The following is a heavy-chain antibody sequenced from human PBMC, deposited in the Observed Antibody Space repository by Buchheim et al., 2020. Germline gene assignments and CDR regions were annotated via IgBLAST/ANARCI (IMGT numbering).Heavy chain of an antibody. Sequence: EVHLVESGGDLVQPGESLRLSCAASGFTVNNKYMTWVRQAPGKGLECVSIIHGGGATYYAESVKGRFTISRDNSRNILYLHMNSRRVEDTAVYYCASRPDGDYPSFDFWGLGTL. V-gene: IGHV3-66*01. CDR1: GFTVNNKY. CDR2: IHGGGAT. J-gene: IGHJ4*02. D-gene: IGHD4-17*01. CDR3: ASRPDGDYPSFDF.